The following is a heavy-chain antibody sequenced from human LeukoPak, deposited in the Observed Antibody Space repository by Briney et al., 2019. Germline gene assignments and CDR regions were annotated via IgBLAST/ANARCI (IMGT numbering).Heavy chain of an antibody. D-gene: IGHD3-3*01. CDR3: ARAFLEWLSPYYYMDV. V-gene: IGHV1-18*01. J-gene: IGHJ6*03. CDR2: ISAYNGNT. CDR1: GYTFTSYG. Sequence: ASVTVSCKASGYTFTSYGISWVRQAPGQGLEGMGWISAYNGNTNYAQKLQGRVTMTTDTSTSTAYMELRSLRSDGTAVYYCARAFLEWLSPYYYMDVWGKGTTVTVSS.